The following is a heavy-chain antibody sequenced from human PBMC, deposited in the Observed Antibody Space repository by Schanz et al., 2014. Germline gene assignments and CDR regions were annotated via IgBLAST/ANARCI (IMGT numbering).Heavy chain of an antibody. D-gene: IGHD2-2*01. J-gene: IGHJ3*02. CDR1: GDTLSSYG. V-gene: IGHV1-69*04. CDR3: ARGTMPGTFDI. Sequence: QVQLVQSGAEVKKPGSSVTVSCKASGDTLSSYGISWVRQAPGQGLEWMGRIIPILDVGNYAQQFQGRVTFTADKSTSTAYMELSSLRYEDTALYYCARGTMPGTFDIWGQGTMVTVSS. CDR2: IIPILDVG.